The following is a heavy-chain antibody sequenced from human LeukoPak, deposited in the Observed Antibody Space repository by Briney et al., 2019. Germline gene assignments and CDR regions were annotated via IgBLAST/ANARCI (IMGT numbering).Heavy chain of an antibody. V-gene: IGHV3-21*05. J-gene: IGHJ4*02. CDR3: ARTYDSSGYYPVYFDY. Sequence: GGSLRLSCAASGLTFSSYEMNWVRQAPGKGLEWVSYISSSSSYIYYADSVKGRFTISRDNAKNSLYLQMNSLRAEDTAVYYCARTYDSSGYYPVYFDYWGQGTLVTVSS. CDR2: ISSSSSYI. D-gene: IGHD3-22*01. CDR1: GLTFSSYE.